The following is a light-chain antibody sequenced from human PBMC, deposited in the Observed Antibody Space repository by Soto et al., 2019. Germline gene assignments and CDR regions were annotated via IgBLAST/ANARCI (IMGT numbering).Light chain of an antibody. Sequence: EIVLTQSPATLSLSPGERATLSCRASQSVDSHLAWYQQRPGQAPRLLIYHASNRATGIPARFSGSGSGTDFTLTITSLEPEDFAVYYCQHRSNWPITFGQGTRLEIK. CDR2: HAS. CDR1: QSVDSH. V-gene: IGKV3-11*01. J-gene: IGKJ5*01. CDR3: QHRSNWPIT.